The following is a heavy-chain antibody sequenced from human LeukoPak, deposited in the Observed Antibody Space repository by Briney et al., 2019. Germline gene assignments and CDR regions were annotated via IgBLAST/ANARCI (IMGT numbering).Heavy chain of an antibody. V-gene: IGHV3-7*03. CDR2: IRQDGSER. Sequence: GGSLRLSCAASGFTFSSFWMNWVRQAPGKGLEWVANIRQDGSERNYVDSVKGRSTISRDNAKNSLFLQMNSLRVEDTAVYYCARGGTRGYSPVDYWGQGILVTVSS. CDR3: ARGGTRGYSPVDY. D-gene: IGHD5-18*01. J-gene: IGHJ4*02. CDR1: GFTFSSFW.